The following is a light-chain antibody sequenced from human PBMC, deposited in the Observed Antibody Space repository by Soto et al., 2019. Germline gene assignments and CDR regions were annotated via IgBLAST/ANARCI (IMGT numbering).Light chain of an antibody. Sequence: DIQMTQSPSSLSASVGDRVTITCRASQGISNYLAWYQQRPGKVPKLLIYSASTLQSGVPSRFSGSGSGTGFTLTISSLEPEDVAGYYCQQYHTAPDTFGRGPKLEIK. J-gene: IGKJ2*01. V-gene: IGKV1-27*01. CDR3: QQYHTAPDT. CDR2: SAS. CDR1: QGISNY.